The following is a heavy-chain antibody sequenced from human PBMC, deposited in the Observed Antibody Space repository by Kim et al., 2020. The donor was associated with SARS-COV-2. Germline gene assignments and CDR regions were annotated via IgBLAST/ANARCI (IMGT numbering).Heavy chain of an antibody. CDR3: ARDMSGSEEEVYVDY. Sequence: GGSLRLSCGASGFAFSNSAMNWVRQAPGKGLEWVSSISSGSRYIYYADSVRGRFTISRDNAKNSLYLQMNSLRAEDTAVYYCARDMSGSEEEVYVDYWG. J-gene: IGHJ4*01. CDR1: GFAFSNSA. CDR2: ISSGSRYI. V-gene: IGHV3-21*01. D-gene: IGHD3-3*01.